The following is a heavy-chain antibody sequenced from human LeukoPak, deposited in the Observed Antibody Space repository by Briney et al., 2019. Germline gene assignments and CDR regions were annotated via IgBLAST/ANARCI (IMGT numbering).Heavy chain of an antibody. CDR3: ARDRLLWFGGPYYFDY. CDR2: INHSGST. J-gene: IGHJ4*02. V-gene: IGHV4-34*01. D-gene: IGHD3-10*01. CDR1: GGSISSYY. Sequence: PSETLSLTCTVSGGSISSYYWSWIRQPPGKGLEWIGEINHSGSTNYNPSLKCRVTISVDTSKNQFSLKLSSVTAADTAVYYCARDRLLWFGGPYYFDYWGQGTLVTVSS.